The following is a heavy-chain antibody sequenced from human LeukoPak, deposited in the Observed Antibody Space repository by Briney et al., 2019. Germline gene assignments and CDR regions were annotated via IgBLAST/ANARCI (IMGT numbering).Heavy chain of an antibody. CDR2: IDWDDDK. CDR3: ARILGYEDY. Sequence: SGPTLVNPTQTLTLTCTFSGFSPSTSGMRVSWIRQPPGKALEWLARIDWDDDKFYSTSLKTRLTISKDTSKNQVVLTMTNMDPVDTATYYCARILGYEDYWGQGTLVTVSS. D-gene: IGHD5-12*01. V-gene: IGHV2-70*04. CDR1: GFSPSTSGMR. J-gene: IGHJ4*02.